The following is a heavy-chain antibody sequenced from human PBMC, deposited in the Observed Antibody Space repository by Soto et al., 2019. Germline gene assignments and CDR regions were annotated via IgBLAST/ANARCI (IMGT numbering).Heavy chain of an antibody. CDR1: GYSFTTYW. J-gene: IGHJ1*01. CDR3: ARRDDSPTAEYFQH. CDR2: TYPGDSDT. D-gene: IGHD2-21*01. V-gene: IGHV5-51*01. Sequence: GESLKISCKGSGYSFTTYWIGWVRQMPGKGLEWMGITYPGDSDTRYSPSFQGQVTISADKSTSTAYLQWSSLKASDTAMYYCARRDDSPTAEYFQHWGQGTLVTVSS.